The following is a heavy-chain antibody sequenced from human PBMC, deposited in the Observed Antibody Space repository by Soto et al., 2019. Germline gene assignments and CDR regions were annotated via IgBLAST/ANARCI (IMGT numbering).Heavy chain of an antibody. CDR1: GGTLSNYA. D-gene: IGHD4-17*01. CDR2: IIPIFNTA. J-gene: IGHJ6*02. CDR3: ARVRPTDYVGNYNNGMDV. V-gene: IGHV1-69*01. Sequence: QVQLVQSGAEVKKPGSSVKVSCKASGGTLSNYAFTWVRQAPGQGLEWMGGIIPIFNTANYAQRFQVRVTITSDESTSTAYIELNSLRSEDTAVYYCARVRPTDYVGNYNNGMDVWGQGTPVTVSS.